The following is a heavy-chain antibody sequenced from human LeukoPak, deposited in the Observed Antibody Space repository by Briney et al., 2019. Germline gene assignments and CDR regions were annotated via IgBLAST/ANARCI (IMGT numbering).Heavy chain of an antibody. V-gene: IGHV4-61*01. J-gene: IGHJ4*02. CDR3: ARALRGGNSYGYLDS. CDR2: IYYSGST. CDR1: GGSVSSGSYY. D-gene: IGHD5-18*01. Sequence: NSSETLSLTCTVSGGSVSSGSYYWSWIRQPPGKGLEWIGYIYYSGSTNYNPSLKSRVTISVDTSKKQFSLKLSSVTAADTAVYYCARALRGGNSYGYLDSWGQGSLVTVSS.